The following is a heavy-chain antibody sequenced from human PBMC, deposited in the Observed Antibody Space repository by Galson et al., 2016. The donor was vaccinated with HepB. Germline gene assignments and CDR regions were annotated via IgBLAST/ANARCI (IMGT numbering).Heavy chain of an antibody. Sequence: SETLSLTCAVSGGSISSSDWWSWVRQPPGQGLDWIGQIFHSGRVNYTPSLASRVTISIDTSNNYFSLRLTSVTTADTAVYFCARGSSGWFDYWGQGALVSVS. CDR3: ARGSSGWFDY. D-gene: IGHD3-22*01. CDR1: GGSISSSDW. V-gene: IGHV4-4*02. J-gene: IGHJ5*01. CDR2: IFHSGRV.